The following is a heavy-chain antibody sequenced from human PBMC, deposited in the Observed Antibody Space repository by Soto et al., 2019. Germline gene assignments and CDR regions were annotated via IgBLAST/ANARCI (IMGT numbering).Heavy chain of an antibody. CDR2: IFSSAIT. Sequence: PSHTLSLTCTVSGDSIHTYTWTWIRHPPGKSLEWIGYIFSSAITNYNPSLQRRLTMSVDTSKNLFSLKLNSVSAADTAVYYWAIGDQEPDYWGEG. CDR3: AIGDQEPDY. V-gene: IGHV4-59*03. J-gene: IGHJ4*02. CDR1: GDSIHTYT. D-gene: IGHD1-26*01.